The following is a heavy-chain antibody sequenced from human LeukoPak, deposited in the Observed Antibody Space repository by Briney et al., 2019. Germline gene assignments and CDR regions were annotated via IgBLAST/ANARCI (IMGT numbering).Heavy chain of an antibody. V-gene: IGHV3-53*01. Sequence: GGSLRLSCAASGFTVSSSYMSWVRQAPGKGLEWVSVIYSGGSTYYADSVKGRFTISRDNSKNTLYLQMNSLRAEDTAVYYCARPSFYYGSGRDYGRDVWGQGTTVTVSS. CDR2: IYSGGST. CDR3: ARPSFYYGSGRDYGRDV. D-gene: IGHD3-10*01. CDR1: GFTVSSSY. J-gene: IGHJ6*02.